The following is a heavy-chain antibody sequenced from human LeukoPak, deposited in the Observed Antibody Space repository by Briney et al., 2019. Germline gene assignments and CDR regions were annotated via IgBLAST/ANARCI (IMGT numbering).Heavy chain of an antibody. Sequence: GRSLRLSCAASGFTFSSYAMHWVRQAPGKGLEWVAVISYDGSNKYYADSVKGRFTISRDNSKNTLYLQMNSLRAEDTAVYYCARDLIDPDYGDYVAYDYWGQGTLVTVSS. CDR3: ARDLIDPDYGDYVAYDY. CDR2: ISYDGSNK. J-gene: IGHJ4*02. CDR1: GFTFSSYA. D-gene: IGHD4-17*01. V-gene: IGHV3-30*04.